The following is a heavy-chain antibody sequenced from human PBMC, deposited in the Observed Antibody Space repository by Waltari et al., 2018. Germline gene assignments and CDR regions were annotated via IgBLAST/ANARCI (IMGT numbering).Heavy chain of an antibody. J-gene: IGHJ6*02. CDR2: ISAYNGNT. CDR3: ASLSDTVRGEVDYYYGMDV. CDR1: GYTFPSYG. Sequence: QVQLVQSGAEVKKPGASVKVSCKASGYTFPSYGISWVRQYPGPGLEWMGWISAYNGNTNYAQKLQGRVTMTTDTSTSTAYMELRSLRSDDTAVYYCASLSDTVRGEVDYYYGMDVWGQGTTVTVSS. D-gene: IGHD4-17*01. V-gene: IGHV1-18*01.